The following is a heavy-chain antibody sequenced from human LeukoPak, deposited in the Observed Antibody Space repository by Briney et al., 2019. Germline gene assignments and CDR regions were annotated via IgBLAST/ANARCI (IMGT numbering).Heavy chain of an antibody. D-gene: IGHD2-15*01. CDR1: GGSISTYY. CDR3: AREGYCSGGSCHRTFDY. J-gene: IGHJ4*02. Sequence: SETLSLTCTVSGGSISTYYWSWVRQPPGKGLEWIGYIYYTGSTNYNPSFKGRVTMSVDRSKNQFSLRLNSVTAADTAVYYCAREGYCSGGSCHRTFDYWGQGTLVTVSS. V-gene: IGHV4-59*01. CDR2: IYYTGST.